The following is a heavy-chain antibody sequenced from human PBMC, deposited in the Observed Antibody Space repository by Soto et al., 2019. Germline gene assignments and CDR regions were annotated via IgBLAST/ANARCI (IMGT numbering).Heavy chain of an antibody. J-gene: IGHJ4*02. D-gene: IGHD6-13*01. V-gene: IGHV3-7*01. CDR3: ARDHGCFPSIAAAFDS. CDR2: IKQDGSVK. CDR1: GFTFSSYW. Sequence: EVQLVESGGGLVQPGGSLRLSCAASGFTFSSYWMSWVRQAPGKALEWVANIKQDGSVKDYVDSVKGRFTISRDNAKTSRYLQMNSVRAEDTAVYYCARDHGCFPSIAAAFDSWGQGTLVTVSS.